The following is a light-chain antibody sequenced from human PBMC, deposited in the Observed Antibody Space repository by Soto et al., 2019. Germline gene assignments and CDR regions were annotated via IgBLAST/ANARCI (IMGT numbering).Light chain of an antibody. CDR1: QSVSTN. V-gene: IGKV3-15*01. CDR3: QQYDTWPRT. Sequence: IVMTQSPASLSVPTGDRATLSCRASQSVSTNFAWYLQKPGQAPRLLIYVASTRATAVPARFTASGSGTEFPLSISSLQSDDFGVDYCQQYDTWPRTFGQGTKVEIK. J-gene: IGKJ1*01. CDR2: VAS.